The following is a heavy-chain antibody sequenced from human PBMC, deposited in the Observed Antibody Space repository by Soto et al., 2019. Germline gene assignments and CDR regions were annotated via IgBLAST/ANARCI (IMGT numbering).Heavy chain of an antibody. V-gene: IGHV1-18*01. D-gene: IGHD2-15*01. J-gene: IGHJ4*02. CDR3: ARATDHTRRLGYCSGGSCYGFDY. Sequence: QVQLVQSGAEVKKPGASVKVSCKASGYTFTSYRISWVRQAPGQGLEWMGWISAYNGNTNYAQKLQGRVTMTTDTSTSTAYMELRSLRSDDTAVYYCARATDHTRRLGYCSGGSCYGFDYWGQGTLVTVSS. CDR1: GYTFTSYR. CDR2: ISAYNGNT.